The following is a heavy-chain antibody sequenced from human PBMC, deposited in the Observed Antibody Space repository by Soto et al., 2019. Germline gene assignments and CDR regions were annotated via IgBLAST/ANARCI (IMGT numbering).Heavy chain of an antibody. CDR3: ARITAHPYWSGYLDNYMDV. CDR1: GFSLSTSGMC. CDR2: IDWDDDK. D-gene: IGHD3-3*01. Sequence: SGPTLVNPTQTLTLTCTFSGFSLSTSGMCVSWIRQPPGKALEWLARIDWDDDKYYSTSLKTRLTISKDTSKNQVVLTMTNMDPVDTATYYCARITAHPYWSGYLDNYMDVWGKGTTVTVSS. V-gene: IGHV2-70*11. J-gene: IGHJ6*03.